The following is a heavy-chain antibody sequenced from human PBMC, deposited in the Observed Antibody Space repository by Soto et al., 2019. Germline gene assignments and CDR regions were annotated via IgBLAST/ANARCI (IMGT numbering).Heavy chain of an antibody. V-gene: IGHV1-69*08. J-gene: IGHJ6*03. CDR3: AGEMRHCRKTNCILITGAFDYYYLDV. CDR2: IIPILGIA. D-gene: IGHD1-20*01. CDR1: GGTFSSYT. Sequence: QVQLVQSGAEVKKPGSSVKVSCKASGGTFSSYTISWVRQAPGQGLEWMGRIIPILGIANYAQKFQGRVTITGDKSTSTAYRELSSLRSEETAVYYCAGEMRHCRKTNCILITGAFDYYYLDVWSRGTTVRVSS.